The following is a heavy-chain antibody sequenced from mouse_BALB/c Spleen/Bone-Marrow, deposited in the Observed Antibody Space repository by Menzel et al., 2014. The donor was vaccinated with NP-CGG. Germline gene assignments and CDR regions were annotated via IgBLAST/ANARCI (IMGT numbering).Heavy chain of an antibody. Sequence: VHLVESGPELVKPGASVKISCKASGYAFSSSWMNWVKQRPGQGLEWIGWIYPGDGDTKYNGKFKDKATLTVDKSSSTAYMQLSSPTSEDSAVYYCTRDNWDYWGQGTTLTVSS. V-gene: IGHV1-82*01. CDR1: GYAFSSSW. CDR2: IYPGDGDT. J-gene: IGHJ2*01. D-gene: IGHD4-1*01. CDR3: TRDNWDY.